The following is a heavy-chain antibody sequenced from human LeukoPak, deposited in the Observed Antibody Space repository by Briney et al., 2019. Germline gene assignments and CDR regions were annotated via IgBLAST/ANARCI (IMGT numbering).Heavy chain of an antibody. D-gene: IGHD5-24*01. J-gene: IGHJ4*02. CDR2: IYTSGST. CDR1: GGSISSGSYY. V-gene: IGHV4-61*02. Sequence: SETLSLTCTVSGGSISSGSYYWSWTRQPAGKGLEWIGRIYTSGSTNYNPSLKSRVTISVDTSKNQFSLKLSSVTAADTAVYYCARAPRWLQFDYWGQGTLVTVSS. CDR3: ARAPRWLQFDY.